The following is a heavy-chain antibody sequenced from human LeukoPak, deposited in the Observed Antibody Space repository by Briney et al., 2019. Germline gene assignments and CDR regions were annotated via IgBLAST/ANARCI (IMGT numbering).Heavy chain of an antibody. CDR2: ISGTGGNT. CDR3: AKDLRPRAPLSHSDF. Sequence: KSGGSLRRSCAASGFTFGSYAMNWVRQATRKGIEWVSTISGTGGNTYYADFVKGRFTISRDNSKNTVYLQMTSLRFEDTAVYYCAKDLRPRAPLSHSDFWGQGALVAVSS. CDR1: GFTFGSYA. V-gene: IGHV3-23*01. J-gene: IGHJ4*02. D-gene: IGHD5/OR15-5a*01.